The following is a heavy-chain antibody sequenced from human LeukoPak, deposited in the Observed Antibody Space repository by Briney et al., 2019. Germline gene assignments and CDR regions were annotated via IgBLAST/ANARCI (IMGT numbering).Heavy chain of an antibody. D-gene: IGHD2-15*01. V-gene: IGHV3-30-3*01. J-gene: IGHJ4*02. CDR2: ISYDGSNK. CDR3: AREGTPGVYFDY. Sequence: GRSLRLSCAASGFTFSSYAMHWVRQAPGKGLEWVAVISYDGSNKYYADSVKGRFTISRDNSKNTLYLQMNSLRAEDTAVYYCAREGTPGVYFDYWGQGTLVTVSS. CDR1: GFTFSSYA.